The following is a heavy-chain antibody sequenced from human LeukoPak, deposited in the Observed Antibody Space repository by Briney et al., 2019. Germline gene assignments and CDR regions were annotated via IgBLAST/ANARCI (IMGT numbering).Heavy chain of an antibody. V-gene: IGHV3-49*04. CDR3: TRDVVGYCSRTTCDTSYFDS. D-gene: IGHD2-2*01. CDR1: RFTFSDYA. Sequence: GGSLRLSCSASRFTFSDYALSWVRQAPGQGLEWVGFIRSKAYGGTTEYAASMKGRFIISRGDSKSIAYLQMNSLKSEDTAIYYCTRDVVGYCSRTTCDTSYFDSWGQGTLVTVSS. J-gene: IGHJ4*02. CDR2: IRSKAYGGTT.